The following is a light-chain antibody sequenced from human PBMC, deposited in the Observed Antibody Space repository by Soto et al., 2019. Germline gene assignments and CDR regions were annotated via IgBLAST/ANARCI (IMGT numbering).Light chain of an antibody. J-gene: IGLJ2*01. CDR3: SSYIASSNTPSVV. CDR1: ANDIGTYNY. Sequence: QSALTQPASVSGSPGQSITISCTGTANDIGTYNYVSWYHQHPGKAPKLIIFDVFDRPSGVSNRFSGSKSGNTASLTISGLQAEDEAAYYCSSYIASSNTPSVVFGGGTKLTVL. V-gene: IGLV2-14*01. CDR2: DVF.